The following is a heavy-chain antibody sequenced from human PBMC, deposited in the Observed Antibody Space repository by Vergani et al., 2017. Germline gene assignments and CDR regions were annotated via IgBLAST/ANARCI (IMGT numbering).Heavy chain of an antibody. CDR1: GGSISSYY. CDR3: ARDGYSSSSWVTAKGIKDYYYGMDV. Sequence: QVQLQESGPGLVKPSQTLSLTCTVSGGSISSYYWSCIRQPPGKGLEWIGYIYYSGSTNYNPALKSRVTMSVVTSENQFSLKLSSVTAADTAGYYSARDGYSSSSWVTAKGIKDYYYGMDVWGQGP. D-gene: IGHD6-6*01. V-gene: IGHV4-59*12. J-gene: IGHJ6*02. CDR2: IYYSGST.